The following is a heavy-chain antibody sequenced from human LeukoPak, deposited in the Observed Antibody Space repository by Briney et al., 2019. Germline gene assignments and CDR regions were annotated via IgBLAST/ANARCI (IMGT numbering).Heavy chain of an antibody. CDR2: VNHGGAT. J-gene: IGHJ4*02. CDR3: ARGRENYYGGSGYAFGRYFDY. V-gene: IGHV4-34*01. Sequence: SETLSLTCGVPGGSLSGYFWNWIRQPPGKGLEYIGEVNHGGATIVNPSLQSRVTISIDTSRNQFSLRLSSVTAADTAVYYCARGRENYYGGSGYAFGRYFDYWAQGTLVTVSS. CDR1: GGSLSGYF. D-gene: IGHD3-22*01.